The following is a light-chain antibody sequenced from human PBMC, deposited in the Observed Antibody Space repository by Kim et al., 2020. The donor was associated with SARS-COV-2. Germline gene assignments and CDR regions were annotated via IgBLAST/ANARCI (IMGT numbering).Light chain of an antibody. CDR3: QQYENSPWT. V-gene: IGKV3-20*01. J-gene: IGKJ1*01. Sequence: SPGERATLSCRASQSVSSMYLAWYQQKPGQAPRLLIDGASNRATGIPDRFSGSGSGTDFTLTISRLEPEDCAVYYCQQYENSPWTFGQGTKVDIK. CDR1: QSVSSMY. CDR2: GAS.